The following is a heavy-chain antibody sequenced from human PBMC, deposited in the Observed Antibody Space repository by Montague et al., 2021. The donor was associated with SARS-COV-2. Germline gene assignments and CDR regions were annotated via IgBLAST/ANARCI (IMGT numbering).Heavy chain of an antibody. CDR1: GGSISSSSYY. V-gene: IGHV4-31*03. CDR2: IYYSGST. D-gene: IGHD3-3*01. J-gene: IGHJ6*02. Sequence: TLSLTCTVSGGSISSSSYYWGWIRQHPGKGLEWIGYIYYSGSTYYNPSLKSRVTISVDTSKNQFSLKLSSVTAADTAVYYCARDPLKITIFGVDNYYYGMDVWGQGTTVTVSS. CDR3: ARDPLKITIFGVDNYYYGMDV.